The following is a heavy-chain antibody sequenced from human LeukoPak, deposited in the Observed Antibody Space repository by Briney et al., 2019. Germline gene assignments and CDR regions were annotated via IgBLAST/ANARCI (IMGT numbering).Heavy chain of an antibody. J-gene: IGHJ3*02. CDR2: INHSGST. Sequence: PSETLSLTCAVYGGSFSGYYWSWIRLPPGKGLEWIGEINHSGSTNYNPSLKSRVTISVDTSKNQFSLKLNSVTAADTAVYYCARGRTPSNDAIDIWGQGTMVTVSS. D-gene: IGHD1-14*01. V-gene: IGHV4-34*01. CDR3: ARGRTPSNDAIDI. CDR1: GGSFSGYY.